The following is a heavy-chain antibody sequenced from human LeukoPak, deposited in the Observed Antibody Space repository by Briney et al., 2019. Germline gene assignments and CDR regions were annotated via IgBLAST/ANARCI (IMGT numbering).Heavy chain of an antibody. V-gene: IGHV3-23*01. CDR1: GFTFDDYG. D-gene: IGHD5-18*01. CDR3: AGRVTGYSSGYVY. J-gene: IGHJ4*02. Sequence: GGSLRLSCAASGFTFDDYGMSWVRQAPGKGLDWVSVISGSAGKIRYAGSVKGRFTISRDNSENTVYLQMNNLRAEDTAVYYCAGRVTGYSSGYVYWGQGTLVTVSS. CDR2: ISGSAGKI.